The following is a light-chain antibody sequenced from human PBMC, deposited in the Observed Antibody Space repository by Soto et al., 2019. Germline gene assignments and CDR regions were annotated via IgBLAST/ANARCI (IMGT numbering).Light chain of an antibody. Sequence: DIQMTQSPSSLSASVGDRVTITCRASQSISSYLNWYQQKPGKAPKLLIYAASNLQSGVPSRFSGSGSGTDFTLTTSSLRPEDFATYDCQQSYSEHSLTFGGGTKVEIK. V-gene: IGKV1-39*01. J-gene: IGKJ4*01. CDR1: QSISSY. CDR3: QQSYSEHSLT. CDR2: AAS.